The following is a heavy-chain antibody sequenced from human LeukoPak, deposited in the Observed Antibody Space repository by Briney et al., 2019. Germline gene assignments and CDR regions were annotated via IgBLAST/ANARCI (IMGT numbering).Heavy chain of an antibody. Sequence: PGGSLRLSCAASGFTFSSYGMHWVRQAPGKGLEWVAVISYDGSNGYYADSVKGRFTISRDNSKNTLYLQMNSLRAEDTAMYYCAKAKAVTTYGMDVWGQGTTVTVSS. CDR3: AKAKAVTTYGMDV. V-gene: IGHV3-30*18. J-gene: IGHJ6*02. CDR2: ISYDGSNG. CDR1: GFTFSSYG. D-gene: IGHD4-17*01.